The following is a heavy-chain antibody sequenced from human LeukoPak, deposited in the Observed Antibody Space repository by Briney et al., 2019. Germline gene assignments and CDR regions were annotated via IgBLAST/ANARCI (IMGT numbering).Heavy chain of an antibody. J-gene: IGHJ4*02. CDR1: GFTFSTYS. D-gene: IGHD5-12*01. CDR3: AKERRPDRSYDIDS. V-gene: IGHV3-23*01. CDR2: IWPSGGKT. Sequence: GGSLRLSCAASGFTFSTYSMNWVRRAPGKGLEWISVIWPSGGKTYYANSVKGRVTISRDNSKGTLFVQMHSLTVDESAVYFCAKERRPDRSYDIDSWGQGTPVTVSS.